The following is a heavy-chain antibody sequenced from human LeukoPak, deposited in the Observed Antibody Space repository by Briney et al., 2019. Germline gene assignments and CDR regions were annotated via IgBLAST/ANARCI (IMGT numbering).Heavy chain of an antibody. J-gene: IGHJ4*02. CDR2: ITPIFRTP. CDR1: GGTFSSTT. V-gene: IGHV1-69*13. Sequence: SVKVSCKASGGTFSSTTINWVRQAPGQGLEWMGGITPIFRTPNYAQKFQGRVTITAVESMSTAYMELSSLRSEDTAVYYCAKDFRIGYSAHFDYWGQGALVTVSS. CDR3: AKDFRIGYSAHFDY. D-gene: IGHD2-21*01.